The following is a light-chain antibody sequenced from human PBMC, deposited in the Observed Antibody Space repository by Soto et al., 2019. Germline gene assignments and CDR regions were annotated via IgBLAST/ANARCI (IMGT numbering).Light chain of an antibody. J-gene: IGKJ5*01. CDR3: QQRNVWPPIT. CDR1: QSIHTS. CDR2: DST. Sequence: VLTHSPATLSLSPVERATLSFRSSQSIHTSLAWYQQKPGQPPRLVVYDSTLRANGVPDRFGGSRSGTEFTLTINNLEPEDFAVYYCQQRNVWPPITFGQGTRLEI. V-gene: IGKV3-11*01.